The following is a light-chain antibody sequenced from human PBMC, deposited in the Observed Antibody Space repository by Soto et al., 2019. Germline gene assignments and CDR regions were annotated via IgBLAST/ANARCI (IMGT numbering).Light chain of an antibody. V-gene: IGKV3-11*01. Sequence: SXXPGEXATVXXRASQSVSSYLAWYQQKPGQAHRLIIYGTSIRATGITDRLSGSGSGTEFTLTISSLQPEDFAVYYCQQRSNRPGTFGQGTTLEI. CDR3: QQRSNRPGT. CDR2: GTS. J-gene: IGKJ5*01. CDR1: QSVSSY.